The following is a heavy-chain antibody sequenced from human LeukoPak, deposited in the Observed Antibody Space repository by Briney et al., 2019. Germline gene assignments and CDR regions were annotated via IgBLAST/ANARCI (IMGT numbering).Heavy chain of an antibody. D-gene: IGHD5-12*01. CDR3: ARVGYSGYDPLNDY. Sequence: GGSLRLSRAASGFTFSSYSMNWVRQAPGKGLEWVSSISSSSSYIYYADSVKGRFTISRDNAKNSLYLQMNSLRAEDTAVYYCARVGYSGYDPLNDYWGQGTLVTVSS. CDR2: ISSSSSYI. J-gene: IGHJ4*02. V-gene: IGHV3-21*01. CDR1: GFTFSSYS.